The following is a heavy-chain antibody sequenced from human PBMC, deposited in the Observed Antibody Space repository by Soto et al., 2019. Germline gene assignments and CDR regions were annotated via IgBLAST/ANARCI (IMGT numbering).Heavy chain of an antibody. J-gene: IGHJ4*02. CDR1: GFTFSSYG. V-gene: IGHV3-33*01. CDR2: IWYDGSNK. Sequence: PGGSLRLSCAASGFTFSSYGMHWVRQAPGKGLEWVAVIWYDGSNKYYADSVKGRFTISRDNSKNTLYLQMNSLRAEDTAVYYCARDGSSWYYFDYWGQGTLVTVSS. D-gene: IGHD6-13*01. CDR3: ARDGSSWYYFDY.